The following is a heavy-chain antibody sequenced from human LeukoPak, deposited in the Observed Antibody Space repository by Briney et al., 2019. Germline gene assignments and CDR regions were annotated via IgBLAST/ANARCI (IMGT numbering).Heavy chain of an antibody. CDR1: KFTFSSYG. CDR2: ISYDGGNK. J-gene: IGHJ4*02. D-gene: IGHD5/OR15-5a*01. CDR3: ARALRAVRGYYFDY. V-gene: IGHV3-30*04. Sequence: GGSLRLSCAASKFTFSSYGLHWVRQAPGKGLEWVSLISYDGGNKYYADSVKGRFTISRDNAKNTLYLQMNSLRAEDTAVYYCARALRAVRGYYFDYWGQGNLVTVSS.